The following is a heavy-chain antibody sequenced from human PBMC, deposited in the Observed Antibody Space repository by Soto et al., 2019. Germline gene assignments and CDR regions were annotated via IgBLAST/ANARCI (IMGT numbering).Heavy chain of an antibody. CDR2: ISSSSSTI. Sequence: GGSLRLSCAASGFTFSSYSMNWVRQAPGKGLEWASYISSSSSTIYYADSVKGRFTISRDNAKNSLYLQMNSLRAEDTAVYYCARDQGLNIVATITVEFDYWGQGTLVTVSS. D-gene: IGHD5-12*01. CDR3: ARDQGLNIVATITVEFDY. J-gene: IGHJ4*02. V-gene: IGHV3-48*01. CDR1: GFTFSSYS.